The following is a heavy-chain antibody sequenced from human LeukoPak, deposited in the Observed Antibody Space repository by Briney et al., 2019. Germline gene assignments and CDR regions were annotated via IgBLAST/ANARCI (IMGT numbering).Heavy chain of an antibody. CDR2: IKYDGDEQ. J-gene: IGHJ4*02. CDR3: KSGGAAPGSFDN. CDR1: GFTFSDYW. Sequence: GGSLRLSCAASGFTFSDYWMSWMRQAPGKGLEWVANIKYDGDEQYYVDSVKGRFTISRDNAKSSLYLQLNSLRVEDTAVYYCKSGGAAPGSFDNWGQGTLVTVSP. V-gene: IGHV3-7*01. D-gene: IGHD6-13*01.